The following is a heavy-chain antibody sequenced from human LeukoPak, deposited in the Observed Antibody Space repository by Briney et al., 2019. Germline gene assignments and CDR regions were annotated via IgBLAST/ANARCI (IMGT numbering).Heavy chain of an antibody. Sequence: ASVKVSCKASGYTFTGYYIHWVRQAPGQGLEWMGRINPSSAVTNYAQRFQGRVTVTRDTSISTAYMELSRLRSDDTAVYYCARDQESIVVVPAAIQYDYWGQGTLVTVSS. D-gene: IGHD2-2*02. CDR2: INPSSAVT. CDR1: GYTFTGYY. V-gene: IGHV1-2*06. CDR3: ARDQESIVVVPAAIQYDY. J-gene: IGHJ4*02.